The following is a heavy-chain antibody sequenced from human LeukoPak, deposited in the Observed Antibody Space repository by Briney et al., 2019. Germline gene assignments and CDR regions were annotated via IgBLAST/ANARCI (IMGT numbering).Heavy chain of an antibody. D-gene: IGHD2-15*01. Sequence: ASVEVSCKASGGTFSSYAISWVRQAPGQGLEWMGIINPSGGSTSYAQKFQGRVTMTRDTSTSTVYMELSSLRSEDTAVYYCARDGGYCSGGSCYGRYYFDYWGQGTLVTVSS. CDR1: GGTFSSYA. CDR2: INPSGGST. V-gene: IGHV1-46*01. CDR3: ARDGGYCSGGSCYGRYYFDY. J-gene: IGHJ4*02.